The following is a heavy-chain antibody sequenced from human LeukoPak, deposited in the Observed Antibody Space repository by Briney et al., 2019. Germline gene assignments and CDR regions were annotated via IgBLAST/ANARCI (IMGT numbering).Heavy chain of an antibody. CDR1: GYTFTGYY. Sequence: ASVKLSCKASGYTFTGYYMHWVRQAPGQGLEWMGWINPNSGGTNYAQKFQGRVTITRDTSISTAYMELSRLRSDDTAVYYCARPSGGSGYYPFDYWGQGTLVTVSS. V-gene: IGHV1-2*02. CDR3: ARPSGGSGYYPFDY. CDR2: INPNSGGT. J-gene: IGHJ4*02. D-gene: IGHD3-22*01.